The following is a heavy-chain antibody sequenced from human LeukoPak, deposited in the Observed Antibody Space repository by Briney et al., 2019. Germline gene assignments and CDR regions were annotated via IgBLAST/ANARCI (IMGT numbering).Heavy chain of an antibody. D-gene: IGHD6-13*01. CDR2: IYYSGST. V-gene: IGHV4-31*03. CDR1: GGSISSGGYY. J-gene: IGHJ4*02. Sequence: KASQTLSLTCTVSGGSISSGGYYWSWIRQHPGKGLEWIGYIYYSGSTYYNPSLKSRVTISVGTSKNQFSLKLSSVTAADTAVYYCARVGGSWYLREDYFDYWGQGTLVTVSP. CDR3: ARVGGSWYLREDYFDY.